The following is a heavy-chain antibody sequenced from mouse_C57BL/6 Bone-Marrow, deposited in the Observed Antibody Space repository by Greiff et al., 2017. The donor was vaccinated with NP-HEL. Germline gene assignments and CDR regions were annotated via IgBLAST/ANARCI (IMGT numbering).Heavy chain of an antibody. D-gene: IGHD1-1*01. Sequence: QVQLQQSGTELVKPGASVKLSCKASGYTFTSYWMHWVQQRPGHGLEWIGNINPSNGGTNYNEKFKSKATLTVDKSSSTAYMQLSSRPSEDSAVYYCARGGYYGHWYFDVWGTGTTVTVSS. CDR3: ARGGYYGHWYFDV. J-gene: IGHJ1*03. V-gene: IGHV1-53*01. CDR2: INPSNGGT. CDR1: GYTFTSYW.